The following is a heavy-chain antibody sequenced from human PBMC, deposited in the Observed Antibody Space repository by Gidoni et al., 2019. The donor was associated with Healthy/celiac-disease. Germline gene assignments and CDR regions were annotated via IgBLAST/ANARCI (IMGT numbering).Heavy chain of an antibody. J-gene: IGHJ4*02. V-gene: IGHV1-2*02. CDR3: ARVSGIAVAGTNY. Sequence: VQLVQSGAEVKKPGASVKVSCQASGYTFPGYYMHWVRQAPGQGLEWMGWINPNSGGTNYAQKFQGRVTMTRDTSISTAYMELSRLRSDDTAVYYCARVSGIAVAGTNYWGQGTLVTVSS. CDR1: GYTFPGYY. CDR2: INPNSGGT. D-gene: IGHD6-19*01.